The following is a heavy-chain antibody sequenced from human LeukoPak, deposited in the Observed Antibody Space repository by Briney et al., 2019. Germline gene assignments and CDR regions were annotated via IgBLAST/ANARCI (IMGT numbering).Heavy chain of an antibody. V-gene: IGHV3-15*07. CDR1: GFTFSNAW. CDR2: IKSKTDGGTT. D-gene: IGHD1-26*01. CDR3: MVVGATYHFDFDY. J-gene: IGHJ4*02. Sequence: GGSLRLSCAASGFTFSNAWMNWVRQAPRKGLEWVGRIKSKTDGGTTDYAAPVKGRFTISRDDSKNTLYLQMNSLKTEDTAVYYCMVVGATYHFDFDYWGQGTLVTVSS.